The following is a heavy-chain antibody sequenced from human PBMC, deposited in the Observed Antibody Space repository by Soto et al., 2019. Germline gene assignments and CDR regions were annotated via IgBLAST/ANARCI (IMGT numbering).Heavy chain of an antibody. Sequence: PSETLSLTCTVSGGSINTGGYFWTWIRQHPGKGLEWIGYSPSRGSTYSNPSPKGRLTIAAATSENQFSLRLTSVTAADTAVYYCASDYPYYYVTSGYSGYFDYWGQGTLVTVSS. CDR2: SPSRGST. CDR3: ASDYPYYYVTSGYSGYFDY. J-gene: IGHJ4*02. D-gene: IGHD3-22*01. V-gene: IGHV4-31*03. CDR1: GGSINTGGYF.